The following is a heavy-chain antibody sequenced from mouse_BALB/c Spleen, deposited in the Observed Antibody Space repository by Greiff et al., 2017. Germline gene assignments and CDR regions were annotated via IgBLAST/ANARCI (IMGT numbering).Heavy chain of an antibody. V-gene: IGHV1S81*02. J-gene: IGHJ4*01. Sequence: VQLQQPGAELVKPGASVKLSCKASGYTFTSYWMHWVKQRPGQGLEWIGEINPSNGRTNYNEKFKSKATLTVDKSSSTAYMQLSSLTSEDSAVYYGARWGDNYVSYYAMDYWGQGTSVTVSS. CDR3: ARWGDNYVSYYAMDY. D-gene: IGHD1-3*01. CDR1: GYTFTSYW. CDR2: INPSNGRT.